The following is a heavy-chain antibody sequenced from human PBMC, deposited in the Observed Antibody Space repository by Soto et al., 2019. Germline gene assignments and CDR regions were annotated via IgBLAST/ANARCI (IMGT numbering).Heavy chain of an antibody. V-gene: IGHV4-34*01. CDR2: INHSGST. CDR1: GGSFSGYY. J-gene: IGHJ6*02. Sequence: SETLSLTCAVYGGSFSGYYWSWIRQPPGKGLEWIGEINHSGSTNYNPSLKSRVTISVDTSKNQFSLKLSSVTAADTAVYYCATLVVTAAHESYGMDVWGQGTTVTVSS. D-gene: IGHD2-21*02. CDR3: ATLVVTAAHESYGMDV.